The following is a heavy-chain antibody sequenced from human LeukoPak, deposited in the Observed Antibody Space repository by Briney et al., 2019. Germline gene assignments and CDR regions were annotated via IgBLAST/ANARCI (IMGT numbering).Heavy chain of an antibody. D-gene: IGHD1-1*01. CDR2: INWNGRST. CDR3: AGTLEDQFYNYYYMDV. Sequence: GGSLRLSCAASGFTFDDYGMSWVRQAPGKGLEWVSGINWNGRSTGYADSVKGRFTISRDNAKNSLYLQMNSLRAEDTAVYYCAGTLEDQFYNYYYMDVWGKGTTVTVSS. J-gene: IGHJ6*03. V-gene: IGHV3-20*04. CDR1: GFTFDDYG.